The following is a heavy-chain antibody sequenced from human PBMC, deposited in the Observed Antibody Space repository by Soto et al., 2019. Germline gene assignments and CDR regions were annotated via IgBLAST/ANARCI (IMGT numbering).Heavy chain of an antibody. CDR1: GDSVSSNSAA. CDR3: AREGSGWIRAAFDI. J-gene: IGHJ3*02. D-gene: IGHD6-19*01. V-gene: IGHV6-1*01. CDR2: AYYRSQWYY. Sequence: SQTLSLTCAISGDSVSSNSAAWNWIRQSPSRGLEWLGRAYYRSQWYYDSAVSVRSRITVIPDTSKNQFSLQLNSVTPEDTAVYYCAREGSGWIRAAFDIWGQGTMVTVS.